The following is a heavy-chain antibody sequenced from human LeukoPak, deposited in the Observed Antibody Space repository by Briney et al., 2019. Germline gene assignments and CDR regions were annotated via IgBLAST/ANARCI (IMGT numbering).Heavy chain of an antibody. J-gene: IGHJ1*01. D-gene: IGHD6-13*01. CDR1: GFTFDDYA. CDR2: ISWNSGSI. CDR3: AKAAAAGQAEYFRH. Sequence: PGGSLRLSCAASGFTFDDYAMHWVRQAPGKGLEWVSGISWNSGSIGYADSVKGRFTISRDNAKNSLYLQMNSLRAEDTALYYCAKAAAAGQAEYFRHWGQGTLVTVAS. V-gene: IGHV3-9*01.